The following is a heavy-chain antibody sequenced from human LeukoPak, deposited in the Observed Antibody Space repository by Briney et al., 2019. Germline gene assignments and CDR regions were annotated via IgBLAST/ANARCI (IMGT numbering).Heavy chain of an antibody. V-gene: IGHV3-7*01. CDR1: GFTFSTFW. D-gene: IGHD6-19*01. J-gene: IGHJ4*02. CDR2: IKQDGSEN. Sequence: GGSLRLSCAASGFTFSTFWMSWVRQAPGKGPEWVANIKQDGSENYYVDSVKGRFTISRDNAKNSLFLQMNSLRAEDTAVYYCAREGMISVAGNPLDYWGQGTLVTVSS. CDR3: AREGMISVAGNPLDY.